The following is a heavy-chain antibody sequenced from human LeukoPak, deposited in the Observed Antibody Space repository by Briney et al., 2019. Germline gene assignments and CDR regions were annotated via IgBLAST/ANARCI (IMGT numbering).Heavy chain of an antibody. CDR3: ARHRGYYYDISDAFDI. CDR1: GFTFSSYA. CDR2: ISYDGSNK. J-gene: IGHJ3*02. V-gene: IGHV3-30-3*01. Sequence: GRSLRLSCAASGFTFSSYAMHWVRQAPGKGLEWVAVISYDGSNKYYADSVKGRFTISRDNSKNTLYLQMNSLRAEDTAVYYCARHRGYYYDISDAFDIWGQGTMVTVSS. D-gene: IGHD3-22*01.